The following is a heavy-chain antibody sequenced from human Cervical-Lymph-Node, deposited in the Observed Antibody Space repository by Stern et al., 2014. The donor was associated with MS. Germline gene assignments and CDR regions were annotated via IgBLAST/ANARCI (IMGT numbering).Heavy chain of an antibody. D-gene: IGHD4-11*01. CDR1: GYTFTNPNYG. Sequence: VKLVQSGPEVRQPGASVRVSCKASGYTFTNPNYGIAWVREAPGRGLEWMGWLSSYDGNAVYAQKLQDRVTITTDTTTSTAYMELRSLRSDDTAFFYCARERVRDFNDYHFDSWGQGTLVTVSS. V-gene: IGHV1-18*01. CDR3: ARERVRDFNDYHFDS. CDR2: LSSYDGNA. J-gene: IGHJ4*02.